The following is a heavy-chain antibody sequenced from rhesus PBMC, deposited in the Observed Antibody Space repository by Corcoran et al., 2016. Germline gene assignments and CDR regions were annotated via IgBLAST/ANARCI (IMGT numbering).Heavy chain of an antibody. CDR2: IYGSGSST. V-gene: IGHV4-169*02. D-gene: IGHD4-23*01. CDR1: GGSISSSY. J-gene: IGHJ4*01. Sequence: QVQLQESGPGLVKPSETLSVTCAVSGGSISSSYWSWIRQAPGKRLEGVGYIYGSGSSTNYNPSIKSRVNLSVDTSKNQLSLKLSSVTAADTAVYYCASDRRRIQFGYWGQGVLVTVSS. CDR3: ASDRRRIQFGY.